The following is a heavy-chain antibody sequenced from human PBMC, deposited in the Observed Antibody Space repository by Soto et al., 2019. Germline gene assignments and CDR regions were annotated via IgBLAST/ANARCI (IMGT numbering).Heavy chain of an antibody. Sequence: PGGSLRLSCAASGFTFSSYAMSWVRQAPGKGLECVSTISGSGGSTYYADSVKGRFTISRDNSKNTLYLQMNSLRAEDTAVYYCAKAPPEWLTYFDYWGQGTLVTVSS. CDR2: ISGSGGST. J-gene: IGHJ4*02. D-gene: IGHD3-3*01. CDR1: GFTFSSYA. CDR3: AKAPPEWLTYFDY. V-gene: IGHV3-23*01.